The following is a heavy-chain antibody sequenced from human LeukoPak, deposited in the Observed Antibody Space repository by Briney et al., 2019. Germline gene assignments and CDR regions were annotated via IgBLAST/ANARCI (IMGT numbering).Heavy chain of an antibody. CDR3: ARSRHVLAWFDP. CDR1: GFTFSSYA. Sequence: PGGSLRLSCAASGFTFSSYAMHWVRQAPGKGLEWVAVISYDGSNKYYADSVKGRFTISRDNSKNTLYLQMNSLRAEDTAVYYCARSRHVLAWFDPWGQGTLVTVSS. D-gene: IGHD3-16*01. J-gene: IGHJ5*02. CDR2: ISYDGSNK. V-gene: IGHV3-30*04.